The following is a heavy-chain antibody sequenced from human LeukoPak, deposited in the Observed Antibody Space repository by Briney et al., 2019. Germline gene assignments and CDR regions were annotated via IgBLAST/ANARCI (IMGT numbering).Heavy chain of an antibody. D-gene: IGHD6-13*01. CDR3: ARHEQQLALDY. CDR2: INHSGSS. Sequence: PSETLSLTCTVSGGSISSSSYYWSWIRQPPGKGLEWIGGINHSGSSIYNPSLKSRVTISVDTSKNHFSLKLTSVTAADMAVYYCARHEQQLALDYWGQGTLVTVSS. CDR1: GGSISSSSYY. V-gene: IGHV4-39*01. J-gene: IGHJ4*02.